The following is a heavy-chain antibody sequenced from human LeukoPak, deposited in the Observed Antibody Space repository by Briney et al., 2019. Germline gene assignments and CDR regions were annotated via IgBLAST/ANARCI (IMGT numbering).Heavy chain of an antibody. CDR3: TGPSFDASGMGFDP. J-gene: IGHJ5*02. D-gene: IGHD3-10*01. CDR1: GFTFNRYW. Sequence: PGGSLRLSCVASGFTFNRYWIHWVRQAPGKGPVWVSVISTDGSSTRYADSVKGRFTISRDNVKNTLYLQMNSLRVEDTAVYYCTGPSFDASGMGFDPWGQGALVTVSS. CDR2: ISTDGSST. V-gene: IGHV3-74*01.